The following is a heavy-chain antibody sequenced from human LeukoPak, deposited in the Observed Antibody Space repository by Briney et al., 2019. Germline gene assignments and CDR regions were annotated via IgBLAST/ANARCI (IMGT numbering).Heavy chain of an antibody. D-gene: IGHD3-22*01. J-gene: IGHJ4*02. CDR1: GYTFTGYY. CDR3: ARAGGDSSGYYGFDY. Sequence: GASVKVSCKASGYTFTGYYMHWVRQAPGQGLEWMGWINPNSGGTNYAQKFQGRVTMTRDTSISTAYMELSRLRSDDTAVYFCARAGGDSSGYYGFDYWGQGTLVTVSS. CDR2: INPNSGGT. V-gene: IGHV1-2*02.